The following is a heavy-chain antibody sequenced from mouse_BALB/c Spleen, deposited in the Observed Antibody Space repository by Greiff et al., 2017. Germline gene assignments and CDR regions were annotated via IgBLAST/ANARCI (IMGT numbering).Heavy chain of an antibody. CDR3: ARGIYDGPYFDY. CDR1: GFTFSSYT. CDR2: ISNGGGST. D-gene: IGHD2-3*01. J-gene: IGHJ2*01. V-gene: IGHV5-12-2*01. Sequence: EVQVVESGGGLVQPGGSLKLSCAASGFTFSSYTMSWVRQTPEKRLEWVAYISNGGGSTYYPDTVKGRFTISRDNAKNILYLQMSSLRSEDTAMYYCARGIYDGPYFDYWGQGTTLTVSS.